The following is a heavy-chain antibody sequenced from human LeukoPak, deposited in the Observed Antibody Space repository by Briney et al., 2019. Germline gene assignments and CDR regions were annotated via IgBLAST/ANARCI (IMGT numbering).Heavy chain of an antibody. J-gene: IGHJ3*01. CDR3: ARADFAGYLHAFDL. D-gene: IGHD5-12*01. V-gene: IGHV3-53*01. CDR2: IFFTGKT. Sequence: GGSLRLSCAVSGFTVTNRYMTWVRQAPGKGLEWVSIIFFTGKTYYGDSLGGRFTVSRDISKYSVYLQMNNLRVEDTAVYYCARADFAGYLHAFDLWGQGTVVTVSS. CDR1: GFTVTNRY.